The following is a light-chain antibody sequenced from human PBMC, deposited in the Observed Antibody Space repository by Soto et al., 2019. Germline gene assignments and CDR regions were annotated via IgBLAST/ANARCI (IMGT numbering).Light chain of an antibody. CDR2: DAS. Sequence: EIVLTQSPGTLSLSAGERATLSCRASQSVDSTYLAWYQQKPAQAPRLLIYDASNRATGIPARFSGSGSGTDFTLTISSLEPEDFAVYYCQQYDNWPPIAFGQGTRLEI. CDR3: QQYDNWPPIA. J-gene: IGKJ5*01. V-gene: IGKV3-11*01. CDR1: QSVDSTY.